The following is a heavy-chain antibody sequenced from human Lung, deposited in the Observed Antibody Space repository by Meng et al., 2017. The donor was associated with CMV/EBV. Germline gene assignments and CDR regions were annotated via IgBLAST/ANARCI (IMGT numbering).Heavy chain of an antibody. J-gene: IGHJ4*02. Sequence: LQESCPAQVNPWGSLPLPCVVSGGSSSSSYWWTWVRQSPGKGLEWIGEMYHSGTTNYNPSLKSRVTISMGKSNNQLSLKLNSVTAADTAVYYCATQESRDGHNPYWGQGTLVTVSS. CDR1: GGSSSSSYW. D-gene: IGHD5-24*01. V-gene: IGHV4-4*02. CDR3: ATQESRDGHNPY. CDR2: MYHSGTT.